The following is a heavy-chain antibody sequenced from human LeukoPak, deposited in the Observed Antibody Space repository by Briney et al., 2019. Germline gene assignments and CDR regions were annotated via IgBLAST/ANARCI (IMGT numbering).Heavy chain of an antibody. J-gene: IGHJ4*02. Sequence: GGSLRLSCAASGFTFSSFGMHWVRRAPGKGLQWVAVIWYDGSNKYYADSVKGRLTISRDNSKNTLSLQMNSLRAEDTAVYYCARELPPLEKYYFDYWGQGTLVTVSS. CDR1: GFTFSSFG. CDR2: IWYDGSNK. CDR3: ARELPPLEKYYFDY. D-gene: IGHD3-3*01. V-gene: IGHV3-33*08.